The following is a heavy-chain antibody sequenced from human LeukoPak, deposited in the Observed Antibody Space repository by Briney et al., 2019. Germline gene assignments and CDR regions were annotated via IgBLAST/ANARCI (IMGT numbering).Heavy chain of an antibody. J-gene: IGHJ4*02. V-gene: IGHV3-20*04. CDR3: AGAPTYYYGSGSPI. CDR1: GFTFDDYG. CDR2: INWDGGST. Sequence: GGSLRLSCAASGFTFDDYGMTWVRQAPGKGLEWVSGINWDGGSTGYADSVKGRFTISRDNAKNSLYLQINSLRADDTALYYCAGAPTYYYGSGSPIWGQGTLVTVSS. D-gene: IGHD3-10*01.